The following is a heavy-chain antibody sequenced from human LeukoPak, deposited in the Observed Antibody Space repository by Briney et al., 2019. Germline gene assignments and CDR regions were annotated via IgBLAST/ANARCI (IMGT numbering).Heavy chain of an antibody. V-gene: IGHV4-4*02. CDR3: AKGGYTDSTNWFDP. CDR1: GDPVSNSNW. J-gene: IGHJ5*02. Sequence: SETLSLTRTVSGDPVSNSNWWTWVRQPPGKGLEWIGEIYHSGSSNYTPSLKSRVTISVDKSKNQFSLKLSSVTAADTAVYYCAKGGYTDSTNWFDPWGQGTLVTVSS. CDR2: IYHSGSS. D-gene: IGHD5-24*01.